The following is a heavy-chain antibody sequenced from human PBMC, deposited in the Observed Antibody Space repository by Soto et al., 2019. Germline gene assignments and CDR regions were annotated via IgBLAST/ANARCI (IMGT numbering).Heavy chain of an antibody. V-gene: IGHV3-9*01. CDR2: ISWNSGSI. D-gene: IGHD5-12*01. Sequence: GGSLRLSCAASGFTFDDYAMHWVRQAPGKGLEWVSGISWNSGSIGYADSVKGRFTISRDNAKNSLYLQMNSLRAEDTALYYCAKDMTAIVATIDYWGQGTLVTVSS. CDR1: GFTFDDYA. CDR3: AKDMTAIVATIDY. J-gene: IGHJ4*02.